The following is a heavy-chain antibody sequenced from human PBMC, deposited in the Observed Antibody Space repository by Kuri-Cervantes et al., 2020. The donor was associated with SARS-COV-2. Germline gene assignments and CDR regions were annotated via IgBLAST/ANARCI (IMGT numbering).Heavy chain of an antibody. V-gene: IGHV1-3*01. Sequence: AAVKVSCKDSVYTFTSYAMHWVRQAPGQRLEWMGWINAGNGNTNYSQKFQGRVTITRDTSASTAYMELSSLRSEDTAVYYCARTYCSSTSCSPGDYWCQGTLVTVSS. D-gene: IGHD2-2*01. J-gene: IGHJ4*02. CDR1: VYTFTSYA. CDR3: ARTYCSSTSCSPGDY. CDR2: INAGNGNT.